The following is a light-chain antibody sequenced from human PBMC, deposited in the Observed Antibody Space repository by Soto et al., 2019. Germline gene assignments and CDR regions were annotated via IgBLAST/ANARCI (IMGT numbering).Light chain of an antibody. V-gene: IGLV4-69*01. CDR2: LNNDGTY. CDR3: QTWDTDIVV. CDR1: SGHSSYA. J-gene: IGLJ2*01. Sequence: QPVLTQSPSASASLGASVKLTCTLSSGHSSYAIAWHQQQPEKGPRYLMKLNNDGTYSKGDGIPDRFSGSTSGAERYLTISSLQSEDEADYYCQTWDTDIVVFGGGTKVTVL.